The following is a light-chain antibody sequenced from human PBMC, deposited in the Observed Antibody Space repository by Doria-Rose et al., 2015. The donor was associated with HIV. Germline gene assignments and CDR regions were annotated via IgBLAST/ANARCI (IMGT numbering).Light chain of an antibody. V-gene: IGKV3-20*01. CDR2: DGS. CDR3: HQYGTSWT. Sequence: DIVMTQSSGTLSLSPGERATLSCRASRSFSSTYLAWYQQKPGQAPSLLIYDGSTRATGIPDRFSASGSVTDFTLTINRLEPEDFALYYCHQYGTSWTFGQGTKVEI. CDR1: RSFSSTY. J-gene: IGKJ1*01.